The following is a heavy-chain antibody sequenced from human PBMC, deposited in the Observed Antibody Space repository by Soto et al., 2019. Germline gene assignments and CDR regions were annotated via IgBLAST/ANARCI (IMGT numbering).Heavy chain of an antibody. CDR1: GFTFGDYA. D-gene: IGHD4-17*01. CDR2: IRSKAYGGTT. CDR3: TRAPFGDYGYDP. V-gene: IGHV3-49*03. Sequence: PGGSLRLSCTASGFTFGDYAMSWLRQAPGKGLEWVSFIRSKAYGGTTEYAASVKGRFTISRDDSKSIAYLQMNSLKTEDTAVYYCTRAPFGDYGYDPWGQGTLVTVSS. J-gene: IGHJ5*02.